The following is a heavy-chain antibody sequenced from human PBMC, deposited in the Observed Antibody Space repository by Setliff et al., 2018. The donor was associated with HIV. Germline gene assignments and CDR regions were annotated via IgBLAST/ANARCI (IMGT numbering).Heavy chain of an antibody. J-gene: IGHJ4*02. CDR3: ARDGEYHQLFDC. CDR1: GFTFSSYW. Sequence: PGGSLRLSCAASGFTFSSYWMSWVRQAPGKGLEWVASIKQDGSEKYYVDSVKGRFTISRDNAKNSVYLQMNSLRVDDTAVYYCARDGEYHQLFDCWGQGTLVTVSS. V-gene: IGHV3-7*03. D-gene: IGHD2-2*01. CDR2: IKQDGSEK.